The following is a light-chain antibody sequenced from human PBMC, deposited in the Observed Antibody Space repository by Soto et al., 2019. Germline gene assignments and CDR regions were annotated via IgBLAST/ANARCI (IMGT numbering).Light chain of an antibody. CDR3: SSYTTSTTVL. CDR1: SSDIGVYNY. J-gene: IGLJ2*01. Sequence: QSVLTQPASVSGSPGQSITISCTGTSSDIGVYNYVSWYQQHPGKAPKLMIYDVRDRPSGVSNRFSGSKSGNTASLTISGLQAEDEADYYCSSYTTSTTVLFGGGTKLTVL. CDR2: DVR. V-gene: IGLV2-14*01.